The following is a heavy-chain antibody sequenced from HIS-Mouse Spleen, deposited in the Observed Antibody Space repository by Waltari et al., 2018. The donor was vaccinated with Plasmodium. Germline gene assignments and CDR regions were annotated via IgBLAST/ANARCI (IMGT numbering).Heavy chain of an antibody. J-gene: IGHJ4*02. D-gene: IGHD1-26*01. CDR2: ISYDGSNK. V-gene: IGHV3-30-3*01. Sequence: GFTFSSYAMHWVRQAPGKGLEWVAVISYDGSNKYYADSVKGRFTISRDNSKNTLYLQMNSLRAEDTAVYYCARAIVGATLDYWGQGTLVTVSS. CDR1: GFTFSSYA. CDR3: ARAIVGATLDY.